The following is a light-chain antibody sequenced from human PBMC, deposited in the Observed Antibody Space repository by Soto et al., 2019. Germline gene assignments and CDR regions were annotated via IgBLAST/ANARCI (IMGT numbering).Light chain of an antibody. J-gene: IGKJ3*01. CDR3: QRYKSAPT. V-gene: IGKV1-27*01. Sequence: DIQMTQSPSSLSASVGDRVTITCRASQGISNYLAWYQQKPGKVPKLLIYAASTLQSGVPSRFSGSGSGTDFTLTISSLQPEDVATYYCQRYKSAPTFGPGTKVDLK. CDR1: QGISNY. CDR2: AAS.